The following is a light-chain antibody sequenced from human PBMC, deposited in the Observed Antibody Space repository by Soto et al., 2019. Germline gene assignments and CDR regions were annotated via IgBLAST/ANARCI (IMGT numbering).Light chain of an antibody. V-gene: IGKV1-5*03. CDR2: KAF. CDR1: QSISSW. CDR3: QQYNSYSWT. Sequence: DIQMTQSPSTLSASVGDRVTITCRASQSISSWLAWYQQKPGKAPKLLIYKAFSLESGVPSRFSGSGSGTEFTLTISSLQPDDFATYYCQQYNSYSWTFRQGTKVEIK. J-gene: IGKJ1*01.